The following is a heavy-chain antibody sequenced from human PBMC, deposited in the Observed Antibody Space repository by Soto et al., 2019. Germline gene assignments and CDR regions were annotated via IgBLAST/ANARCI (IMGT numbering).Heavy chain of an antibody. D-gene: IGHD7-27*01. CDR3: ARDLSWGSNWYYYMDV. J-gene: IGHJ6*03. V-gene: IGHV3-48*01. CDR1: GFILSDCA. CDR2: ISSSSSVI. Sequence: GGSLRLSCATSGFILSDCAMNWVRQAPGKGLEWVSYISSSSSVIDYADSVKGRFTVSRDNARNSLYLQMNSLRAEDTAVYYCARDLSWGSNWYYYMDVWGKGTTVTVS.